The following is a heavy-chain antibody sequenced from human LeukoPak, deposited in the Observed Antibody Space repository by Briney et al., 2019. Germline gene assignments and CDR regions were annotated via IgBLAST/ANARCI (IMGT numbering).Heavy chain of an antibody. CDR2: IRIGGGGT. Sequence: GVSLRLSCAASGFDLTTYAMTWVRQAPAKGLEWVSSIRIGGGGTYYADSVKGRFTISRDNSENTLHLQMNNLRVEDTARYFCARCMVLSQGWCNWFDPWGQGTLVTVSS. CDR1: GFDLTTYA. D-gene: IGHD6-13*01. J-gene: IGHJ5*02. V-gene: IGHV3-23*01. CDR3: ARCMVLSQGWCNWFDP.